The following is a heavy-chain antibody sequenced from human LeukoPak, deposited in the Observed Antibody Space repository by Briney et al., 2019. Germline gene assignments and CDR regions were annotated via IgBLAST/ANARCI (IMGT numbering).Heavy chain of an antibody. Sequence: ASVKVSCKASGYTFTGYYMCWVRQAPGQGLEWMGWINPNSGGTNYAQKFQGRVTMTRDTSISTAYMELSRLRSDDTAVYYCARGVEQLTTVTRGYYYYYYMDVWGKGTTVTVSS. CDR3: ARGVEQLTTVTRGYYYYYYMDV. D-gene: IGHD4-17*01. CDR1: GYTFTGYY. CDR2: INPNSGGT. V-gene: IGHV1-2*02. J-gene: IGHJ6*03.